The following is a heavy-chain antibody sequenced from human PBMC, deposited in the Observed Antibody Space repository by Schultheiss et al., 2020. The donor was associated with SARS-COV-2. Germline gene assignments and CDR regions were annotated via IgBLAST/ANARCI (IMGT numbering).Heavy chain of an antibody. J-gene: IGHJ3*02. CDR2: IYYSGST. D-gene: IGHD3-16*01. CDR3: ARGLPDAFDI. V-gene: IGHV4-31*03. Sequence: SETLSLTCTVSGGSISSGGYYWSWIRQHPGKGLEWIGYIYYSGSTNYNPSLKSRVTISVDTSKNQFSLKLNSVTPEDTAVYYCARGLPDAFDIWGQGTMVTVSS. CDR1: GGSISSGGYY.